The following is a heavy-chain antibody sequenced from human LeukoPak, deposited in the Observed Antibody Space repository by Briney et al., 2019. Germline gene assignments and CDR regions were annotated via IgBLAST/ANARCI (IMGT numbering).Heavy chain of an antibody. Sequence: GGSLRLFCAASGFTFSSYGMHWVRQAPGKGLEWVTVIWYDGSNKYYADSVKGRFTISRDNTKNTLYLQMNSLRVEDTAVYYCAKEGDYGDYVIDYWGQGTLVTVSS. J-gene: IGHJ4*02. CDR1: GFTFSSYG. CDR3: AKEGDYGDYVIDY. CDR2: IWYDGSNK. V-gene: IGHV3-33*06. D-gene: IGHD4-17*01.